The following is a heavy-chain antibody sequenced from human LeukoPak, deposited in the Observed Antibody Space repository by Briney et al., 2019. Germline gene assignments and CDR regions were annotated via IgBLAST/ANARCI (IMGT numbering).Heavy chain of an antibody. V-gene: IGHV4-39*01. D-gene: IGHD3-10*01. CDR2: IYYSGST. CDR1: GGSISSSSYY. J-gene: IGHJ4*02. CDR3: ARHQADTYTMRELSY. Sequence: SSETLSLTCTVSGGSISSSSYYWGWIRQPPGKGLEWIGSIYYSGSTYYNPSLKSRVTISVDTSKNQFSLKLSSVTAADTAVYYCARHQADTYTMRELSYWGQGTLVTVSS.